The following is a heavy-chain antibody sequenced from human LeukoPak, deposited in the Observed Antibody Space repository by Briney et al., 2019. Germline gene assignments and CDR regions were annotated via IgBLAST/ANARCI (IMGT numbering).Heavy chain of an antibody. CDR2: INPNSGGT. D-gene: IGHD1-7*01. V-gene: IGHV1-2*04. CDR3: ARSDFGSWNYDY. J-gene: IGHJ4*02. CDR1: GGTFSSYA. Sequence: ASVKVSCKASGGTFSSYAISWVRQAPGQGLGWMGWINPNSGGTNYAQKFQGWVTMTRDTSISTAYMELSRLRSDDTAVYYCARSDFGSWNYDYWGQGTLVTVSS.